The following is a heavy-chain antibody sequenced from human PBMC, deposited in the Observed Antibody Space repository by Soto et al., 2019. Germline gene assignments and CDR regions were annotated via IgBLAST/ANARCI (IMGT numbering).Heavy chain of an antibody. J-gene: IGHJ5*02. D-gene: IGHD6-13*01. CDR1: GFTFSSYS. CDR2: VSSSSSTI. CDR3: ARDRVAAAGTWWFDP. Sequence: EVQLVESGGGLVQPGGSLRLSCAASGFTFSSYSMNWVRQAPGKGLEWVSYVSSSSSTIYYADAVKGRFTISRDNAKNSLYLQMNSLRDEDTAVYYCARDRVAAAGTWWFDPWGQGTLVTVSS. V-gene: IGHV3-48*02.